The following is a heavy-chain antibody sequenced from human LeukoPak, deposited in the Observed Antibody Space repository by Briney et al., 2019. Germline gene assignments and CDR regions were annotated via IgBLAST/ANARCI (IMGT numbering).Heavy chain of an antibody. V-gene: IGHV4-39*01. D-gene: IGHD2-2*01. CDR3: APRRWVVPVNWLDP. CDR1: GGSISSSGYY. CDR2: INYSGNT. Sequence: SETLSLTCTVSGGSISSSGYYWGWIRQPPGKVLEWIGSINYSGNTYYNPSLKSRVTISVDTSKNHFSLKLSSVIAADTAVYYCAPRRWVVPVNWLDPWGQGTLVTVSS. J-gene: IGHJ5*02.